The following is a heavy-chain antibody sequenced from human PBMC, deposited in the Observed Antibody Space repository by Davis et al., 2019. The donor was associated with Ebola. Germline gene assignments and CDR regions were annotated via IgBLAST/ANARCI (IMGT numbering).Heavy chain of an antibody. Sequence: LRLSCTVSGGSISSGGYYWSWIRQHPGKGLEWIGYIYYSGSTYYNPSLKSRVTISVDTSKNQFSLKLSSVTAADTAVYYCARGVRYSYSLYYFDYWGQGTLVTVSS. CDR3: ARGVRYSYSLYYFDY. V-gene: IGHV4-31*03. CDR2: IYYSGST. J-gene: IGHJ4*02. CDR1: GGSISSGGYY. D-gene: IGHD5-18*01.